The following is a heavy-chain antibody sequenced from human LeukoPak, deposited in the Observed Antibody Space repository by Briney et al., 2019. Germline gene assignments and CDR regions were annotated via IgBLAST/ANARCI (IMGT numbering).Heavy chain of an antibody. D-gene: IGHD3-3*01. CDR2: INPNSDGT. J-gene: IGHJ4*02. V-gene: IGHV1-2*02. CDR1: GYTFAGYY. CDR3: ARLLELEWGSRTYPTGAFDY. Sequence: ASVKVSCKASGYTFAGYYIHWVRQALGQGLEWTGWINPNSDGTNYAQKFQGRITMTRDTSINTAYMELTRLRSDDTAVYYCARLLELEWGSRTYPTGAFDYWGQGTLVAVSS.